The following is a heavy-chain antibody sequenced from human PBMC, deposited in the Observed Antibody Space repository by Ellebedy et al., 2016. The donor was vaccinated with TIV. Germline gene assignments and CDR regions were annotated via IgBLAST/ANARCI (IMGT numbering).Heavy chain of an antibody. V-gene: IGHV4-4*02. CDR1: GDSISTNTW. D-gene: IGHD2/OR15-2a*01. Sequence: SETLSLTCTDSGDSISTNTWWSWVRQPPGKGLEWIGEISHSGTSNYNPSLKSRVTMSVDQSKNQLSLKLSSVTAADTAVYYCVRGLYASGVYWGPGTLVTVSS. CDR2: ISHSGTS. CDR3: VRGLYASGVY. J-gene: IGHJ4*02.